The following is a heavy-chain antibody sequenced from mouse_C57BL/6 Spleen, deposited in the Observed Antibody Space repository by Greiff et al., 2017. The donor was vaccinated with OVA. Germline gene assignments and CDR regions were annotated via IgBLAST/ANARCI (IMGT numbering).Heavy chain of an antibody. Sequence: EVKVEESGGGLVQPGGSMKLSCAASGFTFSDAWMDWVRQSPEKGLEWVAEIRNKANNHATYYAESVKGRFTNSRDDSKSSVYLQMNSLRAEDTGIYYCTRRFYYGSSWLGAMDYWGQGTSVTVSS. J-gene: IGHJ4*01. CDR2: IRNKANNHAT. V-gene: IGHV6-6*01. D-gene: IGHD1-1*01. CDR1: GFTFSDAW. CDR3: TRRFYYGSSWLGAMDY.